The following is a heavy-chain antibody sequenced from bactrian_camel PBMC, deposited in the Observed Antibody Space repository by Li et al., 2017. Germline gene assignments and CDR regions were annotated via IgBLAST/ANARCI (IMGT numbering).Heavy chain of an antibody. CDR1: GYDFSRHC. CDR2: IYNDGRNT. V-gene: IGHV3-2*01. J-gene: IGHJ7*01. Sequence: HVQLVESGGGSVQAGGSLRLSCVASGYDFSRHCMGWFRQAPGKGLEWVSTIYNDGRNTYYTDSVKGRFTISRDNAKNTVYLQMNDLKPEDTAVYYCASADRSERKQSYNGMDYWGNGTQVTVS.